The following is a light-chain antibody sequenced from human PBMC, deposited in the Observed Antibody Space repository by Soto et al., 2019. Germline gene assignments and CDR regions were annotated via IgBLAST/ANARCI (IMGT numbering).Light chain of an antibody. Sequence: QSVLTQPPSVSAAPGLKVTMSCSGSSSNIGNNYVSWYQQLPGTAPKLLIYDNNKRPSGIPDRFSGSKSGTSATLGITGLQTGDEADYYCGTWDSSLSAVVFGGGTKVTVL. V-gene: IGLV1-51*01. J-gene: IGLJ2*01. CDR2: DNN. CDR1: SSNIGNNY. CDR3: GTWDSSLSAVV.